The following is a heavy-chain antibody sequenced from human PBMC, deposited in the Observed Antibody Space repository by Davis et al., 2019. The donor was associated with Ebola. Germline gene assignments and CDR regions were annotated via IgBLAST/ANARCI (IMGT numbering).Heavy chain of an antibody. J-gene: IGHJ6*02. Sequence: SVKVSCKASGGTFSSYAISWVRQAPGQGLEWMGGLIPIFGTATYAQKFQGRVTITADKSTSTAYMELSSLRSEDTAVYYCARWRRTLPAIGMDVWGQGTTVTVSS. CDR1: GGTFSSYA. V-gene: IGHV1-69*06. CDR3: ARWRRTLPAIGMDV. CDR2: LIPIFGTA. D-gene: IGHD6-25*01.